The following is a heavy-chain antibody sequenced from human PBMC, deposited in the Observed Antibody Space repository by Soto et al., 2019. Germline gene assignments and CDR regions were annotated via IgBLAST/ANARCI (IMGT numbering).Heavy chain of an antibody. CDR3: ARDQYDFRSGSYYYAMEV. J-gene: IGHJ6*02. D-gene: IGHD3-3*01. Sequence: SETLSLTCTVSGGSISSYYWGWIRQPPGKGLEWIGSIYYSGSTYYNPSLKSRVTISVDTSKDQVSLRLRSVTRADTAVYYCARDQYDFRSGSYYYAMEVWGQGTKVTVSS. V-gene: IGHV4-39*07. CDR1: GGSISSYY. CDR2: IYYSGST.